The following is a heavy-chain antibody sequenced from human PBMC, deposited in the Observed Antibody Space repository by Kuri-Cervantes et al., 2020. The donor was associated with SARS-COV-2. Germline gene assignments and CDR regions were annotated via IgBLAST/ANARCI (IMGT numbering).Heavy chain of an antibody. D-gene: IGHD3-9*01. V-gene: IGHV1-69*10. Sequence: SVKVSCKTSGASFTLSAFSWVRQAPGQGLEWMGGIIPMLHKAHYAQKFQDRVTITADESTCTLYIDLNNLNSDDTAVHYCARGFDSPLDYWGQGTLVTVSS. CDR3: ARGFDSPLDY. J-gene: IGHJ4*02. CDR1: GASFTLSA. CDR2: IIPMLHKA.